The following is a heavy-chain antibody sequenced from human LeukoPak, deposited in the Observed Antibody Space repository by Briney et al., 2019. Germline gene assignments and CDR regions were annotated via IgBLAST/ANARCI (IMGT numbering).Heavy chain of an antibody. V-gene: IGHV3-48*03. CDR1: GFTFSSYE. D-gene: IGHD3-9*01. J-gene: IGHJ3*02. Sequence: PGGSLILSCAASGFTFSSYEMNWVRQAPGKGLEWVSYISSSGSTIYYADSVKGRFTISRDNAKNSLYLQMNSLRAEDTAVYYCARETPLYYDILTGYDAFDIWGQGTMVTVSS. CDR3: ARETPLYYDILTGYDAFDI. CDR2: ISSSGSTI.